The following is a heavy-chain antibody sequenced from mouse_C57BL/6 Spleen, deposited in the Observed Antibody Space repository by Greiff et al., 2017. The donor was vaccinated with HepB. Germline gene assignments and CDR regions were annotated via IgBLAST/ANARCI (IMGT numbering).Heavy chain of an antibody. J-gene: IGHJ4*01. CDR1: GFSLTSYG. CDR3: AKTLGRGYAMDY. CDR2: IWRGGST. Sequence: VKLVESGPGLVQPSQSLSITCTVSGFSLTSYGVHWVRQSPGKGLEWLGVIWRGGSTDYNAAFMSRLSITKDNSKSQVFFKMNSLQADDTAIYYCAKTLGRGYAMDYWGQGTSVTVSS. D-gene: IGHD4-1*01. V-gene: IGHV2-5*01.